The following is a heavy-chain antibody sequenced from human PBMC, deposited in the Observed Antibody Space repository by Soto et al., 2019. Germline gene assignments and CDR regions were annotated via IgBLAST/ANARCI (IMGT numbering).Heavy chain of an antibody. CDR2: ISANHGIA. J-gene: IGHJ4*02. V-gene: IGHV1-18*01. CDR3: ARAASNLFDY. CDR1: GGTFSSYT. Sequence: ASLKVSCKASGGTFSSYTISWVRQAPGQGLEWMGWISANHGIANYAQKFQGRVTMTTDTSTSTAYMELRSLRSDDTAVYYCARAASNLFDYWGQGTLVTVSS.